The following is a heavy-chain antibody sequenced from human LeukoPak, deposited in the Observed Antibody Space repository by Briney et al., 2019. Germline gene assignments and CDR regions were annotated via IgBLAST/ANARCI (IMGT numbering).Heavy chain of an antibody. CDR1: GFTFSNYD. V-gene: IGHV3-13*01. D-gene: IGHD3-10*01. Sequence: GGCLRLSCAASGFTFSNYDMHWVRQPTGKGLEWVSGIGTAGDTYYPGSVKGRFTISRENAKNSLYLQMNNLRAEDTAVYYCARGGSGMVRIPDYWGQGTLVTVSS. CDR2: IGTAGDT. CDR3: ARGGSGMVRIPDY. J-gene: IGHJ4*02.